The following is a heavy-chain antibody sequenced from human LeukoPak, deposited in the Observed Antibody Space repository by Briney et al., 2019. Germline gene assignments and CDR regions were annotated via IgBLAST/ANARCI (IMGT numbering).Heavy chain of an antibody. V-gene: IGHV3-30*02. CDR3: AKGIAVVTPPEYFQH. CDR2: IRYDGSNK. J-gene: IGHJ1*01. CDR1: GFTFSSYG. Sequence: GGSLRLSCAASGFTFSSYGMHWVRQAPGKGLDWVAFIRYDGSNKYYADSVKGRFTISRDNSKNTLYLQMNSLRAEDTAVYYCAKGIAVVTPPEYFQHWGQGTLVTVSS. D-gene: IGHD4-23*01.